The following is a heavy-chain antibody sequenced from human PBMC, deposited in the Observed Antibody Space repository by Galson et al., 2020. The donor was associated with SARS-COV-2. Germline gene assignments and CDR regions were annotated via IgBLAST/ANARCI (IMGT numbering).Heavy chain of an antibody. V-gene: IGHV1-2*02. J-gene: IGHJ6*02. CDR1: GYTFTDYY. CDR2: INPKSGGT. CDR3: ARLRYYDVLTGYIVDV. D-gene: IGHD3-9*01. Sequence: ASVKVSCKASGYTFTDYYIHWVRQAPGQGPEWMGWINPKSGGTTYAQKFEGRVTMTRDTSITTAYMELSRLRADDTAVYYCARLRYYDVLTGYIVDVWGQGTMVTVSS.